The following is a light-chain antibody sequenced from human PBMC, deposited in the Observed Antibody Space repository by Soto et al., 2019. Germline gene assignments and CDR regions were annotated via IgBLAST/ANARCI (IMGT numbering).Light chain of an antibody. Sequence: QSALTQPPSASGSPGQSVTISCTGSSNDLGGYNYVSWYQHHTGKAPKLIIYEVRERPSGVPDRFSGSKSGNTASLTVSGLQAEDEADYYCSSYGGSDNLIFGGGTKVTVL. CDR2: EVR. V-gene: IGLV2-8*01. CDR3: SSYGGSDNLI. J-gene: IGLJ2*01. CDR1: SNDLGGYNY.